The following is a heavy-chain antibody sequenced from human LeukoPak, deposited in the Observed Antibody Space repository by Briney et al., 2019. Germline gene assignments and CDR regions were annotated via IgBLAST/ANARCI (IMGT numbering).Heavy chain of an antibody. Sequence: GWSLRLSCASSGFTVSGNYMSWVRAAPGKGLEWVSVSYSGGSTYYADSVKGRFTISRDNSKNTLYLQMNSLRAEDTAVYYCARGGDSSGYYPNWFDPWGQGTLVTVSS. D-gene: IGHD3-22*01. J-gene: IGHJ5*02. CDR2: SYSGGST. V-gene: IGHV3-53*01. CDR3: ARGGDSSGYYPNWFDP. CDR1: GFTVSGNY.